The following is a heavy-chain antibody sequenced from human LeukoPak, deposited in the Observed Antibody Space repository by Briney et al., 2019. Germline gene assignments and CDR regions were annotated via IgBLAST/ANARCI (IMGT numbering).Heavy chain of an antibody. Sequence: KPSETLSLTCTVSGGSISGHYWTWIRQPPGKGLEWIGRIHYSGRPDYNPSLKSRVTISVDTSKNQLSLKVTSVTGADTAVYYCARFGVDYDMDVWGQGTTVTVSS. CDR3: ARFGVDYDMDV. D-gene: IGHD3-16*01. CDR1: GGSISGHY. V-gene: IGHV4-59*11. J-gene: IGHJ6*02. CDR2: IHYSGRP.